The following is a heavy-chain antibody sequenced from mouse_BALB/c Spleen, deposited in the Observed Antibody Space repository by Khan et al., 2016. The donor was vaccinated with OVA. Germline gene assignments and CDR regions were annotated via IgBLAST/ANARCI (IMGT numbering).Heavy chain of an antibody. V-gene: IGHV5-17*02. CDR2: ISGDSNTI. J-gene: IGHJ2*01. D-gene: IGHD1-1*01. Sequence: EVQLVESGGGLVQPGGSRKLSCAASGFTFSSYGMHWVRQAPEKGLEWVASISGDSNTIYYPDTVKGRFTISRDNAKNTLFLQMSSLKSEEPASFLGATTYFYGYYFVYWGPGITLPV. CDR1: GFTFSSYG. CDR3: ATTYFYGYYFVY.